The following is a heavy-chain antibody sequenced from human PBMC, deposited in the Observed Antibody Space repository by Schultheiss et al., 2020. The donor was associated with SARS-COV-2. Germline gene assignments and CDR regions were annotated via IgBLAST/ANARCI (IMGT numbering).Heavy chain of an antibody. Sequence: SVKVSCKASGGTFSSYAISWVRQAPGQGLEWMGGIIPIFGTANYAQKFQGRVTITADKSTSTAYMELSSLSSKDTALYYCARGGELAKVWELGSWGQGTLVTVSS. V-gene: IGHV1-69*06. CDR1: GGTFSSYA. J-gene: IGHJ5*02. D-gene: IGHD1-26*01. CDR2: IIPIFGTA. CDR3: ARGGELAKVWELGS.